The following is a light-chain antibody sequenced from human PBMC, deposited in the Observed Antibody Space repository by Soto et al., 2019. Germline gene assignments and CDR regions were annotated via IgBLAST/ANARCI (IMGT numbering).Light chain of an antibody. CDR2: AAA. V-gene: IGKV1-39*01. J-gene: IGKJ1*01. Sequence: DIPMTQSPSSLSASVGDRVTITCRASQSISSYLNWYQQKPGKAPKLLIHAAASLQSGVPSRFSGSGSGTDFSLTISSLQPEEFATYYCQQSYSSPWTFGQGTKVEMK. CDR3: QQSYSSPWT. CDR1: QSISSY.